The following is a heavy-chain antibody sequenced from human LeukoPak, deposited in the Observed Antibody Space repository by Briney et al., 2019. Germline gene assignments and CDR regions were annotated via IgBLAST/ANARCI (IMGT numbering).Heavy chain of an antibody. D-gene: IGHD3-3*01. CDR1: GFTFSSYW. CDR3: ARDPQDDFWSGRGFDP. Sequence: PGGSLRLSCAASGFTFSSYWMHWARQAPGKGLVWVSRINSDGSSTSYADSVKGRFTISRDNAKNTLYLQMNSLRAEDTAAYYCARDPQDDFWSGRGFDPWGQGTLVTVSS. V-gene: IGHV3-74*01. J-gene: IGHJ5*02. CDR2: INSDGSST.